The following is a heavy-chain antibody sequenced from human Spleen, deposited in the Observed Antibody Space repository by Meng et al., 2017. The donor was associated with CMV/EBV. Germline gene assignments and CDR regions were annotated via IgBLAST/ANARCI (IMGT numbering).Heavy chain of an antibody. D-gene: IGHD2-2*03. J-gene: IGHJ3*02. CDR3: ARDGAVGYCRGTSCFRAFDI. CDR1: SYS. Sequence: SYSMNWIRQAPGKGLEWVSYISSSSSSIYYADSMKGRFTISRDNAKNSLYLQMNSLRAEDTAVYYCARDGAVGYCRGTSCFRAFDIWGQGTMVTVSS. V-gene: IGHV3-21*01. CDR2: ISSSSSSI.